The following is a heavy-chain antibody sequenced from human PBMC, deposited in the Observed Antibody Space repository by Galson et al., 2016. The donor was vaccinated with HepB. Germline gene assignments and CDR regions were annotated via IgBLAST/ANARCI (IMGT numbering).Heavy chain of an antibody. CDR3: ARRQREEDIVVVVVVPGGFYYGMDV. D-gene: IGHD2-15*01. J-gene: IGHJ6*02. CDR1: GFTFSSNW. CDR2: IKQDGSEK. V-gene: IGHV3-7*04. Sequence: SLRLSCAASGFTFSSNWMSWVRQAPGKGLEWVANIKQDGSEKYYVDSVKGRFTISRDNAKNSLYLQMNSLRAEDTAVYYCARRQREEDIVVVVVVPGGFYYGMDVWSQGTTVTVSS.